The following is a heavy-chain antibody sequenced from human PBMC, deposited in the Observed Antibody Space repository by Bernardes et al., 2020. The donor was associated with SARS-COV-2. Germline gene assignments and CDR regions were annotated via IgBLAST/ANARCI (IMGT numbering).Heavy chain of an antibody. CDR1: GYTFTSYG. V-gene: IGHV1-18*01. J-gene: IGHJ6*04. Sequence: ASVKVSCKASGYTFTSYGISWVRQAPGQGLEWMGWISAYNGNTNYAQKLQGRVTMTTDTSTSTAYMELRSLRSDDTAVYYCARHYYGSGSYYNVPYYYYGMDVWGKGTTVTVSA. D-gene: IGHD3-10*01. CDR3: ARHYYGSGSYYNVPYYYYGMDV. CDR2: ISAYNGNT.